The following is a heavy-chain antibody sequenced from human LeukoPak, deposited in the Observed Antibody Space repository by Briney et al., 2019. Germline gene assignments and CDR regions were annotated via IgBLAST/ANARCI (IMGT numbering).Heavy chain of an antibody. D-gene: IGHD3-22*01. V-gene: IGHV3-23*01. CDR2: ISYSGDST. Sequence: GGSLRLSCAASGFTVSSNEMSWVRQAPGKGLEWVSKISYSGDSTYYTDSVKGRFTISRDNSKNTLYLQMHSLRAEDTAVYYCAKDHRASWGIVVVITPFDYWGQGTLVTVSS. J-gene: IGHJ4*02. CDR1: GFTVSSNE. CDR3: AKDHRASWGIVVVITPFDY.